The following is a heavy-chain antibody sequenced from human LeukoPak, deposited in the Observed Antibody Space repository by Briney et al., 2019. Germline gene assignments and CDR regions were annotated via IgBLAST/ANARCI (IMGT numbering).Heavy chain of an antibody. CDR1: GFTFSSYA. Sequence: GGSLRLFCAASGFTFSSYAMSWVRQAPGKGLEWVSTISGSGDTTYYADSVKGRFTISRDNSKNTLYLQMNSLRGDDTAVYYCANKLTFGGVIADYWGQGTLVTVSS. CDR2: ISGSGDTT. CDR3: ANKLTFGGVIADY. D-gene: IGHD3-16*02. V-gene: IGHV3-23*01. J-gene: IGHJ4*02.